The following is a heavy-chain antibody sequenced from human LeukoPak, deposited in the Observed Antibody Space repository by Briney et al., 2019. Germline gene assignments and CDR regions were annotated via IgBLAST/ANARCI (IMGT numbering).Heavy chain of an antibody. Sequence: SETLSLTCTVSGGSISSSRYYWGWIRQPPGKGLEWIGSIYYSGSTYYNPSLKSRVTISVDTSKNQCSLKLSSVTAADTAVYYCARKVVTIFGVVIIVGVGWFDPWGQGTLVTVSS. CDR2: IYYSGST. CDR1: GGSISSSRYY. D-gene: IGHD3-3*01. V-gene: IGHV4-39*07. CDR3: ARKVVTIFGVVIIVGVGWFDP. J-gene: IGHJ5*02.